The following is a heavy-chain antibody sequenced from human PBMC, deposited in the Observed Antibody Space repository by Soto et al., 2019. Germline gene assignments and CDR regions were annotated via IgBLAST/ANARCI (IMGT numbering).Heavy chain of an antibody. Sequence: EVQLVESGGGLVQPGGSLKLSCAASGVTFSGSAMHWVRQASGKGLEWVGRIRSKANSYATTYAASVKGRFTISRDDSKNTAYLQMNSLKTEDTAVYYCTRGPPDYFDYWGQGTLVTVSS. CDR2: IRSKANSYAT. V-gene: IGHV3-73*01. J-gene: IGHJ4*02. CDR3: TRGPPDYFDY. CDR1: GVTFSGSA.